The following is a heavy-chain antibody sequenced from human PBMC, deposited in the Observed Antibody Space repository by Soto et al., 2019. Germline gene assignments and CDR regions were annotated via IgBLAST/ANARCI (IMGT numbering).Heavy chain of an antibody. V-gene: IGHV4-31*03. Sequence: QVQLQESGPGLVKPSQTLSLTCTVSGGSISNGDYYWSWIRQHPGKGLEWIGYFHYSGNTYYNPSLKSRVTISVDTSKNQVSLRLSFVTAADTAVYYCARDYDSGYDFEFGYWGQGTLVTVSS. D-gene: IGHD5-12*01. CDR2: FHYSGNT. J-gene: IGHJ4*02. CDR3: ARDYDSGYDFEFGY. CDR1: GGSISNGDYY.